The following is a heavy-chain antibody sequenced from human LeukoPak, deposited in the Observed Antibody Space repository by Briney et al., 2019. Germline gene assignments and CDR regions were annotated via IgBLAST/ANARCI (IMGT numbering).Heavy chain of an antibody. J-gene: IGHJ4*02. CDR1: GFTFSSYS. CDR2: ISSSSSYI. D-gene: IGHD5-18*01. Sequence: GGSLRLSCAASGFTFSSYSMNWVRQAPGKGLEWVSFISSSSSYIYYADSVKGRFTISRDNAKNSLYLQMNSLRAEDTSVYYCARCQIQLWLTDYWGQGTLVTVSS. V-gene: IGHV3-21*01. CDR3: ARCQIQLWLTDY.